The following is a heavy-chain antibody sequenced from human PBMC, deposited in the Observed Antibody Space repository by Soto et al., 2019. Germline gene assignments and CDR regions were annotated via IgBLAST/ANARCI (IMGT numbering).Heavy chain of an antibody. Sequence: QVHLVQSGAEVKKPGASVKVSCKGSGYGFTTYGITWVRQAPGQGLEWMAWIGPHNGNTNYAQKLQGRVTVPRDTSTSTAYMELRSLRSDDTAVYYCARGRYGDYWGQGALVTVSS. CDR1: GYGFTTYG. D-gene: IGHD1-1*01. V-gene: IGHV1-18*01. CDR3: ARGRYGDY. J-gene: IGHJ4*02. CDR2: IGPHNGNT.